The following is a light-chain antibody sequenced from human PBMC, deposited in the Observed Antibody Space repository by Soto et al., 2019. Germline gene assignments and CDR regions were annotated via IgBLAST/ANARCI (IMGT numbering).Light chain of an antibody. J-gene: IGKJ1*01. CDR2: DAS. CDR3: QQRSNWPRT. CDR1: QSVSSY. Sequence: EIFLTQSPASLSLSRWEIATLSWRASQSVSSYLAWYQQKPGQAPRLLIYDASNRATGIPARFSGSGSGTDFTLTISSLEPEDFAVYYCQQRSNWPRTFGQGTKVDIK. V-gene: IGKV3-11*01.